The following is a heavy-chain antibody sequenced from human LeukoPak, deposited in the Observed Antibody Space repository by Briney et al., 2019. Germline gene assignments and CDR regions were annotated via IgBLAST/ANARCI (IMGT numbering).Heavy chain of an antibody. J-gene: IGHJ4*02. CDR3: AKDRSGFPAYFDY. V-gene: IGHV3-23*01. CDR1: GFTFSNYA. CDR2: ISGSGGST. D-gene: IGHD1-14*01. Sequence: GGSLRLSCAASGFTFSNYAMSWVRQAPGKGLEWVSAISGSGGSTYYADSVKGRFTISRDNCKNTLYLQMNGLRAEDTAVYYCAKDRSGFPAYFDYWGQGTLVTVSS.